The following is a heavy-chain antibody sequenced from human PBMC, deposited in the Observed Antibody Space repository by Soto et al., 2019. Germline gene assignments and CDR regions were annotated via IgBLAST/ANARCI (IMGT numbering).Heavy chain of an antibody. V-gene: IGHV3-30*18. CDR2: ISYDGSNK. D-gene: IGHD3-10*01. CDR1: GFTFSSYG. Sequence: QVQLVESGGGVVQPGRSLRLSCAASGFTFSSYGMHWVRQAPGKGLEWVAVISYDGSNKYYADSVKGRFTISRDNSKNTLYLQMNSLRAEDTAVYYCAKDPGLWSLDYYFDYWGQGTLVTVSS. CDR3: AKDPGLWSLDYYFDY. J-gene: IGHJ4*02.